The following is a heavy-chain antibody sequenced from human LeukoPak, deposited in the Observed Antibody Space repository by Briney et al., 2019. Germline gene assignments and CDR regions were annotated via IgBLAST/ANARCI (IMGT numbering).Heavy chain of an antibody. V-gene: IGHV3-7*01. CDR1: GFTPSDSW. J-gene: IGHJ6*03. D-gene: IGHD2-2*01. CDR3: ARDLTDCSSTSCFYYMDV. CDR2: TKQDRSEK. Sequence: GGSLRLSCAASGFTPSDSWMSSVRQAPGKGREWVANTKQDRSEKYYVDSVKRRFTISRDNAKNSLYLQMNSLRAEDTAVYYCARDLTDCSSTSCFYYMDVWGKGTTVTVSS.